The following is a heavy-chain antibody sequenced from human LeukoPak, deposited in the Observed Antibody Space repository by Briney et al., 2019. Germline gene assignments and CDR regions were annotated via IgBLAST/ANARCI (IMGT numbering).Heavy chain of an antibody. CDR2: VFHTGST. D-gene: IGHD1-26*01. CDR3: ARDRGSQPFIDY. Sequence: PSETLSLTCTVYGGSISGSTYYWGWIRQPPGKGLEWIGYVFHTGSTNYNPSLKSRVTISVDTSKNQFSLKLSSVTAADTAVYYCARDRGSQPFIDYWGQGTLVTVSS. V-gene: IGHV4-61*01. CDR1: GGSISGSTYY. J-gene: IGHJ4*02.